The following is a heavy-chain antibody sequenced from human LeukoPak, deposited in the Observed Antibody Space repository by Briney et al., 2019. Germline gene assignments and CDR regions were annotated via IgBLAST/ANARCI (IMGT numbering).Heavy chain of an antibody. D-gene: IGHD3-16*02. V-gene: IGHV1-69*06. Sequence: SVKVSCKASGGTFSSYAISWVRQAPGQGLEWMGGIIPIFGTANYAQKFQGRVTITADKSTSTAYMELSSLRSEDTAVYYCARGSKTFGGVIVRSYYYYMDVWGKGTTVTISS. CDR3: ARGSKTFGGVIVRSYYYYMDV. CDR2: IIPIFGTA. CDR1: GGTFSSYA. J-gene: IGHJ6*03.